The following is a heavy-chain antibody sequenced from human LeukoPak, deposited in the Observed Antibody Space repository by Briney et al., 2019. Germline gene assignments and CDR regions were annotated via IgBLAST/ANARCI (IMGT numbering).Heavy chain of an antibody. CDR3: ARGAYIAAAQYGY. D-gene: IGHD6-13*01. Sequence: SETLSLTCTVSGDSKSYYWGWIRQPPGKGLEWIGTIYSSGTTYYTPSLKGRVTISVDTSKNQFSLKLSSVTAADTAVYYCARGAYIAAAQYGYWGQGTLVTVSS. J-gene: IGHJ4*02. V-gene: IGHV4-39*07. CDR2: IYSSGTT. CDR1: GDSKSYY.